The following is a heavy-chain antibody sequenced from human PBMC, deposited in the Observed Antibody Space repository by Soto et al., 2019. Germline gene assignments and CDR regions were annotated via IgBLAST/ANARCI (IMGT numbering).Heavy chain of an antibody. CDR2: INASGGNT. D-gene: IGHD2-2*01. J-gene: IGHJ6*03. V-gene: IGHV1-46*03. Sequence: ASVKVSCKASGYTFTSYAMHWVRQAPGQRLEWMGIINASGGNTSYAQKFQGRVTMTRDTSTSTVYMELSSLRSEDTAVYYCASAVVPAAMPYYYMDVWGKGTTVTVSS. CDR1: GYTFTSYA. CDR3: ASAVVPAAMPYYYMDV.